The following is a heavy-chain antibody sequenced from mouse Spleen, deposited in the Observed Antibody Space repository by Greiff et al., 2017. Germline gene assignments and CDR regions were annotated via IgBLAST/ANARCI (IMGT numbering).Heavy chain of an antibody. CDR2: IDPENGDT. Sequence: EVQLQQSGAELVRSGASVKLSCTASGFNIKDYYMHWVKQRPEQGLEWIGWIDPENGDTEYAPKFQGKATMTADTSSNTAYLQLSSLTSEDTAVYYCNAGVAKGYFDYWGQGTTLTVSS. CDR3: NAGVAKGYFDY. J-gene: IGHJ2*01. V-gene: IGHV14-4*02. D-gene: IGHD1-1*01. CDR1: GFNIKDYY.